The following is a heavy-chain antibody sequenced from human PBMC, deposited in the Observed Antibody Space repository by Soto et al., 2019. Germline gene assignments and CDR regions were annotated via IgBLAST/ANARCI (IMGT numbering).Heavy chain of an antibody. J-gene: IGHJ4*02. CDR1: GGSISSYH. CDR3: ARLAREVYNSAGH. D-gene: IGHD1-1*01. Sequence: SETLSLTCTVSGGSISSYHWSWIRQPPGKGLEWIGYIHYSGITSYNPSLKSRVNISVDTSKNQFSLRLSSVTAADTAVYYCARLAREVYNSAGHWGQGTVVTVSS. V-gene: IGHV4-59*08. CDR2: IHYSGIT.